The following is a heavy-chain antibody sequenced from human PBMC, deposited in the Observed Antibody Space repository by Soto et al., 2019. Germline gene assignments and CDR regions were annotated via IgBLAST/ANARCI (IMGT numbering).Heavy chain of an antibody. J-gene: IGHJ6*02. V-gene: IGHV3-30*18. CDR2: ISCEGSNK. Sequence: QVQLVESGGGVVQPGRSLRLSCAASGFTFSSYGMHWVRQAPGKGLEWVAVISCEGSNKYYADSVKGRFTISRDNSKNTLYLQMNSQRAEDTAVYYCAKDLGQQLVVPFTDYYYYVMDVLGQGTTVTVSS. CDR3: AKDLGQQLVVPFTDYYYYVMDV. D-gene: IGHD6-13*01. CDR1: GFTFSSYG.